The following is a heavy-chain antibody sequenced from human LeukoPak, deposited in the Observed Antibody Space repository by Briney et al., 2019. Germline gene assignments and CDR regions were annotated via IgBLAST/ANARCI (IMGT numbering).Heavy chain of an antibody. CDR3: ARDGRDGYIDGPFFDY. V-gene: IGHV3-21*01. J-gene: IGHJ4*02. Sequence: GGSLRLSCAASGFTFSSYSMNWVRQAPGKGLEWVSSISSSSSNYIYYADSVKGRFTISRDNAKNSLYLQMNSLRAEDTAVYYCARDGRDGYIDGPFFDYWGQGTLVTVSS. CDR1: GFTFSSYS. CDR2: ISSSSSNYI. D-gene: IGHD5-24*01.